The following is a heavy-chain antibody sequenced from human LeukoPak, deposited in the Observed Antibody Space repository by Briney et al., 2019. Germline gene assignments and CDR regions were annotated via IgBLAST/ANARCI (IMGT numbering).Heavy chain of an antibody. CDR3: ARTPAGGFDY. J-gene: IGHJ4*02. Sequence: GASVKVSCKASGYTFSSYGITWVRQAPGQGLEWMGWISVYNGNTNYAQNLQGRVTLTTDTSTNTAYMDLRSLTSDDTAVYYCARTPAGGFDYWGQGTLVTVSS. D-gene: IGHD2-2*01. CDR1: GYTFSSYG. CDR2: ISVYNGNT. V-gene: IGHV1-18*01.